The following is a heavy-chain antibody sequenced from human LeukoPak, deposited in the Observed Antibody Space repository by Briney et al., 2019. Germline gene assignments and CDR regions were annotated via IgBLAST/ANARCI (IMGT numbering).Heavy chain of an antibody. CDR3: ATNTYNGYAIDS. D-gene: IGHD5-12*01. CDR1: GYRLNELS. Sequence: ASVKVSCKVSGYRLNELSIHWVRQGPGKGLEWMGGFDPEEGKTIYAQKLQGRVSMTEDTSTDTAFMELRSLRSEDTAVYYCATNTYNGYAIDSWGQGTLITVSS. J-gene: IGHJ4*02. CDR2: FDPEEGKT. V-gene: IGHV1-24*01.